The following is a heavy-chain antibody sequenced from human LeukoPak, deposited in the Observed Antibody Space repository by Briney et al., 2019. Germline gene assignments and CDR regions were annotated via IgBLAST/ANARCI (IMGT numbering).Heavy chain of an antibody. Sequence: GGSLRLSCAASGFTFSSYGMHWVRQTPGKGLEWVAFIRYDGSNKYYADSVKGRFTISRDNSKNTLYLQMNSLRAEDTAVYYCAKGASSCYAWVDYWGQGTLVTVSS. CDR1: GFTFSSYG. CDR2: IRYDGSNK. V-gene: IGHV3-30*02. D-gene: IGHD2-2*01. J-gene: IGHJ4*02. CDR3: AKGASSCYAWVDY.